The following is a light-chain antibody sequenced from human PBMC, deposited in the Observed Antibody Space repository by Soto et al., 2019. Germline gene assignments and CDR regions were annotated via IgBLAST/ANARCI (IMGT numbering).Light chain of an antibody. CDR3: QQYSDWPPT. CDR1: QSVSSN. CDR2: GAS. Sequence: EIVLTQSPGTLSLSPGERATLSCRASQSVSSNYLAWYQQKPGRAPRLLIYGASTRATGMPARFSGSGSGTEFTLTISSLQSEDFAIYYCQQYSDWPPTFGQGTKVDIK. V-gene: IGKV3-15*01. J-gene: IGKJ1*01.